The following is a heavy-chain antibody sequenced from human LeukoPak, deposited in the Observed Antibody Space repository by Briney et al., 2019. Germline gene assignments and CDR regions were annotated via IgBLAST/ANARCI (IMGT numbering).Heavy chain of an antibody. CDR2: ISSSSSYI. J-gene: IGHJ6*03. Sequence: GGSLRLSCAASGFTFSSYSMNWVRQAPGKGLEWVSSISSSSSYIYYADSVKGRFTISRDNAKNSLYLQMNSLRAEDTAVYYCARFGGSGSFYYYYMDVWGKGTTVTVSS. CDR1: GFTFSSYS. CDR3: ARFGGSGSFYYYYMDV. D-gene: IGHD3-10*01. V-gene: IGHV3-21*01.